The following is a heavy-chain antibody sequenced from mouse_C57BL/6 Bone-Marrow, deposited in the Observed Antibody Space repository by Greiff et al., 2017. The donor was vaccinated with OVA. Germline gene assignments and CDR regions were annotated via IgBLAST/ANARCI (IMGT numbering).Heavy chain of an antibody. CDR2: INPNNGGT. D-gene: IGHD1-1*01. V-gene: IGHV1-26*01. CDR1: GYTFTDYY. CDR3: ARPFTTVVAYYFDY. Sequence: DVKLQQSGPELVKPGASVKISCKASGYTFTDYYMNWVKQSHGKSLEWIGDINPNNGGTSYNQKFKGKATLTVDKSSSTAYMELRSLTSEDSSVYYCARPFTTVVAYYFDYWGQGTTLTVSS. J-gene: IGHJ2*01.